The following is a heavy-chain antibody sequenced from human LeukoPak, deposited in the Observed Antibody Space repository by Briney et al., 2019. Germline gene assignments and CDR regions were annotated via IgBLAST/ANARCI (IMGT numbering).Heavy chain of an antibody. V-gene: IGHV4-59*08. D-gene: IGHD6-19*01. CDR3: ARQDSSGWYLLGY. J-gene: IGHJ4*02. CDR2: IYYSGST. Sequence: PSETLSLTCTVSGGSISSYYWSWIRQPPGKGLEWIGYIYYSGSTNYNPSLKSRVTISVDTSKNQFSLKLSSVTAADTAVYYCARQDSSGWYLLGYWGQGTLVTVSS. CDR1: GGSISSYY.